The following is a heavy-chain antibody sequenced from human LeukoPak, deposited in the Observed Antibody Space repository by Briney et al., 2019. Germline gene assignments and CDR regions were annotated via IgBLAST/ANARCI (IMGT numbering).Heavy chain of an antibody. CDR1: GFTFDDYA. CDR2: ISWNSGSI. V-gene: IGHV3-9*01. Sequence: GGSLRLSCAASGFTFDDYAMHWVRQAPGNGLEWVSGISWNSGSIGYADSVKGRFTISRDNAKNSLYLQMNSLRAEDTALYYCAKDVQWLANYYYYGMDVWGQGTTVTVSS. CDR3: AKDVQWLANYYYYGMDV. D-gene: IGHD6-19*01. J-gene: IGHJ6*02.